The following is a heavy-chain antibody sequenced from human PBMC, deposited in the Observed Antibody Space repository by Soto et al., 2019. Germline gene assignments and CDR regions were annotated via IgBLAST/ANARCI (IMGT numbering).Heavy chain of an antibody. Sequence: VQVLESGGGLVQPGGSLRLSCAASGLTFSSFAMSWVRQAPGKGLEWVSGISGSGRSIWYGDSVKGRFTISRDNPKNTLYLQMNSLRVEDTAVYYCAKMKGARVGDYAMDVWGQGTTVTVSS. J-gene: IGHJ6*02. V-gene: IGHV3-23*01. CDR2: ISGSGRSI. D-gene: IGHD2-2*01. CDR1: GLTFSSFA. CDR3: AKMKGARVGDYAMDV.